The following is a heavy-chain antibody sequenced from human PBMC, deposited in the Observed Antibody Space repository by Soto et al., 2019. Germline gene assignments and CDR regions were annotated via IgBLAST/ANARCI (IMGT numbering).Heavy chain of an antibody. CDR2: INPNSGGT. D-gene: IGHD6-6*01. CDR1: GYTFTGYY. CDR3: ARGRGIAARPCAYYYGMDV. J-gene: IGHJ6*02. Sequence: QVQLVQSGAEVKKPGASVKVSCKASGYTFTGYYMHWVRQAPGQGLEWMGWINPNSGGTNYAKKLKGRVTMTRDTSISTAYMELSRLRSDDTAVYYCARGRGIAARPCAYYYGMDVWGQGTTVTVSS. V-gene: IGHV1-2*02.